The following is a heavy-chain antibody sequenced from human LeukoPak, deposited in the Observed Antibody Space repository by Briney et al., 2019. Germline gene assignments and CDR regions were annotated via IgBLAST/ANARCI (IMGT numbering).Heavy chain of an antibody. Sequence: SETLSLTCTVSGGSVSSGSYYWSWIRQPPGKGLEWIGYIYYSGSTNYNPSLKSRVTISVDTSKNQFSLKLSSVTAADTAVYYCARGNRYDFWSGYYVGPLDYWGQGTLVTVSS. CDR3: ARGNRYDFWSGYYVGPLDY. V-gene: IGHV4-61*01. CDR1: GGSVSSGSYY. J-gene: IGHJ4*02. CDR2: IYYSGST. D-gene: IGHD3-3*01.